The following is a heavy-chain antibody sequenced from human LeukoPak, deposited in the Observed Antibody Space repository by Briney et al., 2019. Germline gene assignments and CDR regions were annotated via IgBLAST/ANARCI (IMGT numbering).Heavy chain of an antibody. CDR1: GFTFSSYE. Sequence: GGPLRLSCAASGFTFSSYEMNWVRQAPGKGLEWVSYISSSGSTIYYADSVKGRFTISRDNAKNSLYLQMNSLRAEDTAVYYCARDQGGGSTDYYFDYWGQGTLVTVSS. V-gene: IGHV3-48*03. J-gene: IGHJ4*02. CDR2: ISSSGSTI. CDR3: ARDQGGGSTDYYFDY. D-gene: IGHD3-10*01.